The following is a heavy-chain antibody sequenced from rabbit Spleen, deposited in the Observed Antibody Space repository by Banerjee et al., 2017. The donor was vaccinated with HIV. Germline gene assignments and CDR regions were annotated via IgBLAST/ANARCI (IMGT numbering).Heavy chain of an antibody. CDR1: GFSFSSSYY. CDR2: INSGSGST. Sequence: QSLEESGGDLVKPGASLTLTCKASGFSFSSSYYMCWVRQAPGKGLEWIGCINSGSGSTYYASGGTGRLTIVKTSSTTVTLQMTSLTAADAATYFCARGSAAMTMVITGFYLNLWGQGTLVTVS. CDR3: ARGSAAMTMVITGFYLNL. J-gene: IGHJ4*01. V-gene: IGHV1S40*01. D-gene: IGHD2-1*01.